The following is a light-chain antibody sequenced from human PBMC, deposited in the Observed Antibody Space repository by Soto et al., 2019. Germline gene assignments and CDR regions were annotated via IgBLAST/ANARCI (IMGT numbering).Light chain of an antibody. CDR3: QVWDSDNNPFYV. CDR2: DDS. V-gene: IGLV3-21*02. J-gene: IGLJ1*01. Sequence: SYELTQTPSVSVAPGQTARITWGGHNIESKSVHWYQQKPGQAPVLVVYDDSDRPSGIPERFSGSNSGNTATLIISTAEAGDEADYYCQVWDSDNNPFYVFGAGTKVTVL. CDR1: NIESKS.